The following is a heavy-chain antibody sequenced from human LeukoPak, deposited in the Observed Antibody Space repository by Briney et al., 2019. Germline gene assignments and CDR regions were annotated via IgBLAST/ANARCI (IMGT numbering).Heavy chain of an antibody. Sequence: GASVKVSCKASGYTFTSYGISWVRQAPGQGLEWMGRIIPILGIANYAQKFQGRVTITADKSTSTAYMELSSLRSEDTAVYYCARDHGTGGDFDYWGQGTLVTVSS. CDR3: ARDHGTGGDFDY. CDR1: GYTFTSYG. D-gene: IGHD1-14*01. J-gene: IGHJ4*02. V-gene: IGHV1-69*04. CDR2: IIPILGIA.